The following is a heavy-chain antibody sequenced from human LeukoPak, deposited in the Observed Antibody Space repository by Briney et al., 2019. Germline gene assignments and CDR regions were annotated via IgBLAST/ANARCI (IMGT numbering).Heavy chain of an antibody. CDR3: ARVYYYDSSGYSTPYYFDY. D-gene: IGHD3-22*01. Sequence: SETLSLTCTVSGGSISSYYWSWIRQPPGKGLEWIGYIYYSGSTNYNPSLKSRVTISVDTSENQFSLKLSSVTAADTAVYYCARVYYYDSSGYSTPYYFDYWGQGTLVTVSS. V-gene: IGHV4-59*01. CDR1: GGSISSYY. CDR2: IYYSGST. J-gene: IGHJ4*02.